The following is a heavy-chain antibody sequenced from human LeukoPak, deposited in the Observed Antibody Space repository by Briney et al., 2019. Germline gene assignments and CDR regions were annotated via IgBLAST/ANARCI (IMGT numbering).Heavy chain of an antibody. CDR3: AGLHYYDSSGYYYADY. Sequence: GGSLRLSCAASGFTFSSYSMNWVRQAPGKGLEWVSSISSSSSYIYYADPVKGRFTISRDNAKNSLYLQMNSLRAEDTAVYYCAGLHYYDSSGYYYADYWGQGTLVTVSS. J-gene: IGHJ4*02. CDR1: GFTFSSYS. CDR2: ISSSSSYI. D-gene: IGHD3-22*01. V-gene: IGHV3-21*01.